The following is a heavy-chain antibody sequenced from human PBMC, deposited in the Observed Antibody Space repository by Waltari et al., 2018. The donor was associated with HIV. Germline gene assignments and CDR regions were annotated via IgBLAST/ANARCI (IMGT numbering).Heavy chain of an antibody. CDR2: IYTSGST. Sequence: QVQLQESGPGLVKPSQTLSLTCTVSGGSIRSGSYYWSWIRQPAGKGLEWIGRIYTSGSTNYNPSLKSRVTISVDTSKNQFSLKLSSVTAADTAVYYCARDSGEEGWFDPWGQGTLVTVSS. V-gene: IGHV4-61*02. D-gene: IGHD1-26*01. CDR1: GGSIRSGSYY. J-gene: IGHJ5*02. CDR3: ARDSGEEGWFDP.